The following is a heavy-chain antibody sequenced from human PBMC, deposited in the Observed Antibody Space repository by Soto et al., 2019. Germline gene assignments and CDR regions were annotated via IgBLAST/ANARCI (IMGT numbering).Heavy chain of an antibody. CDR1: GYTFTSYY. J-gene: IGHJ2*01. V-gene: IGHV1-18*04. CDR3: ARDESAYGYFDL. D-gene: IGHD3-16*01. CDR2: ISAYNGNT. Sequence: GASVKVSCKASGYTFTSYYMRWVRQAPGQGLEWMGWISAYNGNTNYAQKLQGRVTMTTDTSTSTAYMELRSLRSDDTAVYYCARDESAYGYFDLWGRGTLVTVSS.